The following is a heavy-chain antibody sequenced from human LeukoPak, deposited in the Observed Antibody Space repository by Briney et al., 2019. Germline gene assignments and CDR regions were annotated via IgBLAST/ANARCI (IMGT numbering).Heavy chain of an antibody. V-gene: IGHV3-30*18. CDR3: AKRPSDYGDYVSYFDY. Sequence: GGALRLSCAASGFSFISYGMHWVRQAPGKGVEGVGVISDDGRRKDYADSVKGRFTISRDNSKNTLYLQMNSLRAEDTAVYYCAKRPSDYGDYVSYFDYWGQGTLVTVSS. D-gene: IGHD4-17*01. CDR2: ISDDGRRK. CDR1: GFSFISYG. J-gene: IGHJ4*02.